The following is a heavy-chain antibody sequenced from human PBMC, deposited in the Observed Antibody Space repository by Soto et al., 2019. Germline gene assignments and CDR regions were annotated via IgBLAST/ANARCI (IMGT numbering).Heavy chain of an antibody. Sequence: SETLSLTCTVSGGSISSGDYYWSWIRQPPGKGLEWIGYIYYSGSTYYNPSLKSRVTISVDTSKNQFSLKLSSVTAADTAVYYCARVEWLVHWFDPWGQGTLVTVYS. CDR2: IYYSGST. D-gene: IGHD6-19*01. V-gene: IGHV4-30-4*01. J-gene: IGHJ5*02. CDR1: GGSISSGDYY. CDR3: ARVEWLVHWFDP.